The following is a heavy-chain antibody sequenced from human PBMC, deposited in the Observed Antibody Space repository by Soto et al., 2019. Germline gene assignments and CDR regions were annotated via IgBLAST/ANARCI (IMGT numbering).Heavy chain of an antibody. CDR1: GFTVSSNY. D-gene: IGHD5-18*01. CDR2: IYSGGSA. J-gene: IGHJ4*02. Sequence: EVQLVESGGGLVQPGGSLRLSCAASGFTVSSNYMSWVRQAPGKGLEWVSVIYSGGSAYYADSVKGRFTISRDNSKNTLYLQMNSLRDEDTAVYYCARHDYSYGGGYFDCWGQGTLVTVSS. CDR3: ARHDYSYGGGYFDC. V-gene: IGHV3-66*04.